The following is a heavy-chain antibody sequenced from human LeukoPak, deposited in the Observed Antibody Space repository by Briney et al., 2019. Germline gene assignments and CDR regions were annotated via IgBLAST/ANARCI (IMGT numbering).Heavy chain of an antibody. V-gene: IGHV1-18*01. CDR3: ARAKDIVVVPAAMLGYNFYYGMDV. D-gene: IGHD2-2*01. J-gene: IGHJ6*02. CDR1: GYIFTSYG. CDR2: ISAYNGNT. Sequence: ASVKVSCKASGYIFTSYGIGWVRQAPGQGLEWMGWISAYNGNTNYAQRLRGRVTMTTDTSTSTAYMELRSLRSDDTAVYYCARAKDIVVVPAAMLGYNFYYGMDVWGQGTTVTVSS.